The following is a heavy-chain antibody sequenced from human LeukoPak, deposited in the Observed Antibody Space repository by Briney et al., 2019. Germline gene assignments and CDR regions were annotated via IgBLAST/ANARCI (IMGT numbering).Heavy chain of an antibody. CDR3: ARGEIYYYDSKSFDY. CDR2: ISSSSSTI. CDR1: GGSISSSSYY. V-gene: IGHV3-11*04. J-gene: IGHJ4*02. Sequence: RPSETLSLTCTVSGGSISSSSYYWGWIRQPPGKGLEWVSYISSSSSTIYYADSVKGRFTISRDNAKNSLYLQMNSLRAEDTAVYYCARGEIYYYDSKSFDYWGQGTLVTVSS. D-gene: IGHD3-22*01.